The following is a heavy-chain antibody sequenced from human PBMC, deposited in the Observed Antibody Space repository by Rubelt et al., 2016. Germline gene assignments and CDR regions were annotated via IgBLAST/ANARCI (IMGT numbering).Heavy chain of an antibody. J-gene: IGHJ6*02. V-gene: IGHV4-31*03. Sequence: QLQLQESGPGLVKPSETLSLTCTVSGGSISSSSYYWGWIRQPPGKGLEWIGYIYYSGSTYSNPSLKSRVTRSVDTSKNQFSLKLSSVTAADTAVYYCARDSEVRGAYYYYGMDVWGQGTTVTVSS. CDR2: IYYSGST. CDR3: ARDSEVRGAYYYYGMDV. D-gene: IGHD3-10*01. CDR1: GGSISSSSYY.